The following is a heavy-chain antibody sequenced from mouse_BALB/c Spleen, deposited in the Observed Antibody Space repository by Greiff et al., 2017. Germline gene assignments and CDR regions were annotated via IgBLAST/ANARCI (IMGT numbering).Heavy chain of an antibody. J-gene: IGHJ3*01. CDR3: ALRRGRFPFAY. D-gene: IGHD2-12*01. CDR1: GYSITSDYA. V-gene: IGHV3-2*02. CDR2: ISYSGST. Sequence: EVQLQQSGPGLVKPSQSLSLTCTVTGYSITSDYAWNWIRQFPGNKLEWMGYISYSGSTSYNPSLKSRISITRDTSKNQFFLQLNSVTTEDTATYYCALRRGRFPFAYWGQGTLVTVSA.